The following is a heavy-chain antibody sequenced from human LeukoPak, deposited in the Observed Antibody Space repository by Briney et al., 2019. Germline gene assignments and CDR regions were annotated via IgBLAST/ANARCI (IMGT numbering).Heavy chain of an antibody. CDR2: IRSKANSYAT. Sequence: GGSLRLSCAASGFTFSGSAMHWVRQASGKGLEWVGRIRSKANSYATAYAASVKGRFTISRDDSKNTAYLQMNSLKTEGTAVYYCTYHIYDFWSGYSSSRYYFDYWGQGTLVTVSS. V-gene: IGHV3-73*01. J-gene: IGHJ4*02. CDR3: TYHIYDFWSGYSSSRYYFDY. D-gene: IGHD3-3*01. CDR1: GFTFSGSA.